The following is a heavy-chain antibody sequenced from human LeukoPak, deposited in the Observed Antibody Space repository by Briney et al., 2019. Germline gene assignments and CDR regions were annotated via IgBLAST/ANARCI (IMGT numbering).Heavy chain of an antibody. CDR2: ISYSGST. D-gene: IGHD4-17*01. Sequence: SETLSLTCTVSGDSIISRSFYWGWIRQPPGKGLEFIGSISYSGSTNYNPSLKSRVTISVDTSKNQYSLSLNSVNAADTAIYYCARAPGGDYEWRAFDPWGQGTLVTVSS. J-gene: IGHJ5*02. CDR1: GDSIISRSFY. V-gene: IGHV4-39*01. CDR3: ARAPGGDYEWRAFDP.